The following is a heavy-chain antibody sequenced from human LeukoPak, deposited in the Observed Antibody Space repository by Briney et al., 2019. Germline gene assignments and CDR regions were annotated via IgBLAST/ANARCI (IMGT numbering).Heavy chain of an antibody. V-gene: IGHV3-23*01. Sequence: GGSLRLSCAASGFTFSSYAMSWVRQAPGKGPEWVSAISGSGGSTYYADSVKGRFTISRDNSKNTLYLQMNSLRAEDTAVYYCAKNSPPSLWFGELFVDYWGQGTLVTVSS. CDR2: ISGSGGST. CDR1: GFTFSSYA. CDR3: AKNSPPSLWFGELFVDY. J-gene: IGHJ4*02. D-gene: IGHD3-10*01.